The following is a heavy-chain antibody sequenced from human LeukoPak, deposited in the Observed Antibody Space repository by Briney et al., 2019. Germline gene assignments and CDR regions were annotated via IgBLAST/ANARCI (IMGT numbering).Heavy chain of an antibody. CDR2: ISYVGSNK. Sequence: GRSQRLSCAASGFTFSSYGMHWVRQAPGKGLEWVVVISYVGSNKYYAYSVKGRFTMSRDNSKNMLNLQMNSLRAQDTAVYSWAKETHYDIRGRAYYYYYGMDVWGQGTTVTVSS. V-gene: IGHV3-30*18. J-gene: IGHJ6*02. CDR3: AKETHYDIRGRAYYYYYGMDV. D-gene: IGHD3-9*01. CDR1: GFTFSSYG.